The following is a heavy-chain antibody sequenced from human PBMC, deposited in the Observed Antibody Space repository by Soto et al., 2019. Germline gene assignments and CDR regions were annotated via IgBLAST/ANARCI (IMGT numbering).Heavy chain of an antibody. CDR3: ARDQCFGGGRSCYYFDF. CDR2: ISNDGRGK. CDR1: GFTFTTYA. V-gene: IGHV3-30*04. D-gene: IGHD2-15*01. J-gene: IGHJ4*02. Sequence: QVHLVESGGGVVQPGRSLRLSCAASGFTFTTYAIHWVRQAPGKGLEWVAVISNDGRGKYYADSVKGRLTISRDNSKNTLYLQMNSLRSDDTAVYYCARDQCFGGGRSCYYFDFWGQGTLVTVSS.